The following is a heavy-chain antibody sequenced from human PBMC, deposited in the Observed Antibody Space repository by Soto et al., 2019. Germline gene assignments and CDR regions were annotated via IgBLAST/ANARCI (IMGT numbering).Heavy chain of an antibody. CDR1: GGSFSAYS. CDR2: ITHGGST. CDR3: ARARFDSWSHIYYGLDV. J-gene: IGHJ6*02. D-gene: IGHD3-3*01. Sequence: PSDTLSLTCGVYGGSFSAYSWTWLRQSPGKGLEWIGEITHGGSTDYTPALKSRLVMSVDTSKNQFSLRVTSVTAADAAVYCCARARFDSWSHIYYGLDVWGQGTTVTVSS. V-gene: IGHV4-34*01.